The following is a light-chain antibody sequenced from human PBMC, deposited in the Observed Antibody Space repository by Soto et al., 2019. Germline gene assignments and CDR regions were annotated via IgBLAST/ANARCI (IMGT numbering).Light chain of an antibody. V-gene: IGLV1-51*01. J-gene: IGLJ1*01. Sequence: QSVLKQPPSVSAAPGQKVTISCSGSSSNIGNNYVSWYQQVPGTAPKLLIYDNNKRPSGNPDRFSGSKSGTSATLGISGLQTGDEADYYCGTWDSSLSVHVFGTGTKVTVL. CDR2: DNN. CDR1: SSNIGNNY. CDR3: GTWDSSLSVHV.